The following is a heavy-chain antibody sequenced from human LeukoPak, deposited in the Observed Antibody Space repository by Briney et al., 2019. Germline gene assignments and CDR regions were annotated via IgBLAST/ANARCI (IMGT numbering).Heavy chain of an antibody. D-gene: IGHD2-2*01. V-gene: IGHV3-23*01. J-gene: IGHJ4*02. CDR1: GFTFSTYA. CDR2: ISSGADYT. CDR3: VREPNNVVTPAGFDY. Sequence: PGGSLRLSCAASGFTFSTYAMTWVRQAPGKGLEWVSTISSGADYTYYADSVKGRFTISRDNSKSTLYLQMNSLRAEDTAVYYCVREPNNVVTPAGFDYWGQGTLVTVSS.